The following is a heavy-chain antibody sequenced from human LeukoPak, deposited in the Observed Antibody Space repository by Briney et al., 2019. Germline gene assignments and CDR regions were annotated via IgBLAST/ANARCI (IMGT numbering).Heavy chain of an antibody. D-gene: IGHD3-3*01. CDR1: GFDFSSNW. V-gene: IGHV3-74*01. Sequence: GGSLRLSCAASGFDFSSNWMHWVRHAPGQGLVWVSRIKGDGISTNYADSVKDRFTISRDIAKNTLYLQMNSLRAEDTGVYYCAKDHYWSIDYWGRGTLVTVSS. J-gene: IGHJ4*02. CDR2: IKGDGIST. CDR3: AKDHYWSIDY.